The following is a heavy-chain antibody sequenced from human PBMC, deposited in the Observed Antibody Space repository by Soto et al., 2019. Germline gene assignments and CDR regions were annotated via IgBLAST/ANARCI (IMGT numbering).Heavy chain of an antibody. CDR3: ARNSTSGTRFDY. Sequence: QVQLQESGPGLVKPSGTLSLTCAVSGGSISTSNWWSWVRQPPGKGLEWIGEVYHSGSTNYNPSVKSLVAMSVDKSKNQFLLKLNSVTAADTALYYCARNSTSGTRFDYWGQGSLVTVSS. CDR2: VYHSGST. CDR1: GGSISTSNW. D-gene: IGHD1-1*01. J-gene: IGHJ4*02. V-gene: IGHV4-4*02.